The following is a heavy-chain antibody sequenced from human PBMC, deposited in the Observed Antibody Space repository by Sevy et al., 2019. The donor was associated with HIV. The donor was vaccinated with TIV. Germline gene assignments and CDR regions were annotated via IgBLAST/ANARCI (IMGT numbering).Heavy chain of an antibody. J-gene: IGHJ4*02. CDR3: ARDHYYDSSGYYLPTSDY. Sequence: GGSLRLSCAASGFTFSDYYMSWIRQAPGKGLEWVSYISSSGSTIYYADSVKGRFTISRDNAKNSLYLQMNSLRAEDTAVHYCARDHYYDSSGYYLPTSDYWGQGTLGTVSS. D-gene: IGHD3-22*01. V-gene: IGHV3-11*01. CDR2: ISSSGSTI. CDR1: GFTFSDYY.